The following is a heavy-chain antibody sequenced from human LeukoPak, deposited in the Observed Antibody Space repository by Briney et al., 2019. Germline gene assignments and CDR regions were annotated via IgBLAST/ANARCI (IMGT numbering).Heavy chain of an antibody. CDR3: AELGITMIGGV. CDR2: ISSGSSYI. D-gene: IGHD3-10*02. V-gene: IGHV3-21*01. J-gene: IGHJ6*04. CDR1: GFTFSSYS. Sequence: GGSLRLSCAASGFTFSSYSMNWVRQTPGKGLEWVSSISSGSSYIYYADSVRGRFTISRDNAKNSLFLQMNSLRAEDTAVYYCAELGITMIGGVWGKGTTVTISS.